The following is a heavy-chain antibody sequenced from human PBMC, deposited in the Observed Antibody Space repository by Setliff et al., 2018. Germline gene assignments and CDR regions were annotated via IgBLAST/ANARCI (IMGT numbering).Heavy chain of an antibody. V-gene: IGHV4-34*01. CDR3: ARDLSYSSSWYVEGYYYMDV. D-gene: IGHD6-13*01. J-gene: IGHJ6*03. CDR2: INHSGST. Sequence: SETLSLTCAVYGGSFSGYYWSWIRQPPGKGLEWIGEINHSGSTNYNPSLKSRVTISVDTSKNQFSLKLSSVTAADTAVYYCARDLSYSSSWYVEGYYYMDVWAKGTTVTVSS. CDR1: GGSFSGYY.